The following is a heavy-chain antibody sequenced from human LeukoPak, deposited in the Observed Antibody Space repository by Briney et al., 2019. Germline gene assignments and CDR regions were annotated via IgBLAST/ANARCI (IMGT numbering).Heavy chain of an antibody. CDR1: GFTLNNYW. CDR3: ARGDSSSKVDY. V-gene: IGHV3-7*01. J-gene: IGHJ4*02. Sequence: GGSLRLSCAASGFTLNNYWMNWVRQAPGKGLEWVANIWEDGSQKYYVDSVKGRFTISRDNAQNSLYLQMNSLRAEDTAVYYCARGDSSSKVDYWGQGTLVTVSS. CDR2: IWEDGSQK. D-gene: IGHD6-6*01.